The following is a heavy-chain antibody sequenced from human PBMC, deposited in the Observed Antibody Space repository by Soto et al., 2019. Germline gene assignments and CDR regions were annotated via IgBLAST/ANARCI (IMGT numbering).Heavy chain of an antibody. J-gene: IGHJ4*02. Sequence: GGSLRLSCAASGFTFSSYGMHWVRQAPGKGLEWVAVISYDGSNKYYADSVKGRFTISRDNSKNTPYLQMNSLSAEDTAVDYRGKDREGSGSEIDNWGQETLVAVSS. V-gene: IGHV3-30*18. D-gene: IGHD3-22*01. CDR3: GKDREGSGSEIDN. CDR1: GFTFSSYG. CDR2: ISYDGSNK.